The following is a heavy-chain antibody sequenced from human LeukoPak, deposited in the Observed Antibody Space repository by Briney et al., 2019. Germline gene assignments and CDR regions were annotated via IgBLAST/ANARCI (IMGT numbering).Heavy chain of an antibody. CDR2: TSHSGST. D-gene: IGHD6-19*01. CDR1: IGSFSDYY. V-gene: IGHV4-34*01. Sequence: SETLSLTCAVYIGSFSDYYWSWIRQPPGKGLEWIGETSHSGSTNYNPSLKSRVTISVDKSKNQFSLKLSSVTAAGTAVYYCASRSGSSGWYEVDYWGQGTLVTVSS. CDR3: ASRSGSSGWYEVDY. J-gene: IGHJ4*02.